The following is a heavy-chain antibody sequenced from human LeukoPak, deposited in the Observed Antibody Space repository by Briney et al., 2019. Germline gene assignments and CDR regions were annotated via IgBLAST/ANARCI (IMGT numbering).Heavy chain of an antibody. D-gene: IGHD6-13*01. CDR3: ARDAESSSWDRGAFDI. CDR2: IYYSGST. CDR1: GGSISSYY. Sequence: SETLSLTCTVPGGSISSYYWSWIRQPPGKGLEWIGYIYYSGSTNYNPSLKSRVTISVDTSKNQFSLKLSSVTAADTAVYYCARDAESSSWDRGAFDIWGQGTMVTVSS. V-gene: IGHV4-59*01. J-gene: IGHJ3*02.